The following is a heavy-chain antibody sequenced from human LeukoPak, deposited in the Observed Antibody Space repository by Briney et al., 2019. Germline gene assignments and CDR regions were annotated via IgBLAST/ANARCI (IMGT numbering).Heavy chain of an antibody. CDR2: IRSKAYGGKT. J-gene: IGHJ4*02. D-gene: IGHD2-2*01. CDR1: GFTFGDYA. Sequence: GGSLRLSCTASGFTFGDYAMSWVRQAPGKGLEWVGFIRSKAYGGKTEYAASVKGRFTISRDDSKSIAYLQMNSLKTEDTAVYYCTRDHSPIVVVPAAPRYWGQGTLVTVSS. CDR3: TRDHSPIVVVPAAPRY. V-gene: IGHV3-49*04.